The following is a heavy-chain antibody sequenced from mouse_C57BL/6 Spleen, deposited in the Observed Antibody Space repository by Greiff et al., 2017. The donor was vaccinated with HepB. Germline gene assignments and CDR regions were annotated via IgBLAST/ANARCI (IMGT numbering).Heavy chain of an antibody. CDR1: GYTFTSYW. CDR3: SPLLYYGSSYGYFDV. V-gene: IGHV1-59*01. J-gene: IGHJ1*03. CDR2: IDPSDSYT. Sequence: QVQLQQPGAELVRPGTSVKLSCKASGYTFTSYWMHWVKQRPGQGLEWIGVIDPSDSYTNYNQKFKGKATLTVDTSSSTAYMQLSSLTSEYSAVYYCSPLLYYGSSYGYFDVWGTGTTVTVSS. D-gene: IGHD1-1*01.